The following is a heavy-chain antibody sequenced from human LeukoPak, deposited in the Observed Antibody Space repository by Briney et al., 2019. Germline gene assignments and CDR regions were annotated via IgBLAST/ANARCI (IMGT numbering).Heavy chain of an antibody. J-gene: IGHJ4*02. Sequence: PGRSLRLSCATSGFTFDDYAMHWVRQAPGKGLEWVSGISWNSGSIAYADSVKGRFTISRDNAKNSLYLQMNSLRAEDTALYYCARDGPRSVSSSSYFDYWGQGTLVTVSS. V-gene: IGHV3-9*01. CDR1: GFTFDDYA. D-gene: IGHD6-13*01. CDR2: ISWNSGSI. CDR3: ARDGPRSVSSSSYFDY.